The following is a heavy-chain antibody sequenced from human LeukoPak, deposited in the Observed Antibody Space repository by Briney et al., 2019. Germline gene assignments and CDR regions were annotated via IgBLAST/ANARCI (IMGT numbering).Heavy chain of an antibody. J-gene: IGHJ3*02. CDR1: GFSVSNYW. V-gene: IGHV3-74*01. Sequence: GGSLRLSCAASGFSVSNYWMHWVRQVPGKGLVWVSRVNSDGSTTAYADSVKGRFTISKDSAKNTLYLQMNSLRTEDTAVYYCARDPYYYDNSAGFDIWGQGTMVTVS. D-gene: IGHD3-22*01. CDR2: VNSDGSTT. CDR3: ARDPYYYDNSAGFDI.